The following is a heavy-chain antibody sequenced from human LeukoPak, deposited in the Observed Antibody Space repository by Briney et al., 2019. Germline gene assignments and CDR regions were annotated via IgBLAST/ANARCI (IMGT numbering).Heavy chain of an antibody. CDR2: ISWDDDK. CDR3: AHIPADCGADCYSELDF. V-gene: IGHV2-5*02. Sequence: SRPRLVNPTQTLTLTCSFPAFALSADGVGVTWIRQPPGKALASLAPISWDDDKHYSPSLRSRPSCTKHTSNMHAVLRIADMDPVDTATYDSAHIPADCGADCYSELDFWGQGTLVTVSS. CDR1: AFALSADGVG. J-gene: IGHJ4*02. D-gene: IGHD2-21*02.